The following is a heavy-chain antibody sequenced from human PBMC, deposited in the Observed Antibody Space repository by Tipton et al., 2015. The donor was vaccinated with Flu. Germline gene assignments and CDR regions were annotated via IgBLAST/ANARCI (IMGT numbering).Heavy chain of an antibody. CDR1: GGSISSSSYY. CDR2: IYHSGST. Sequence: TLSLTCTDSGGSISSSSYYWGWIRQPPGKGLEWIGSIYHSGSTYYNPSLKSRVTISVDTAKNQFSLELSSVTAADSAVYYCARGLSRGAFDVWLQGTMVTVSP. D-gene: IGHD3-10*01. CDR3: ARGLSRGAFDV. V-gene: IGHV4-39*07. J-gene: IGHJ3*01.